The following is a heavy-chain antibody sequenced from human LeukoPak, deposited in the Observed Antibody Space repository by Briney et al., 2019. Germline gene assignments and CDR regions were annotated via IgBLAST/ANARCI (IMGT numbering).Heavy chain of an antibody. Sequence: GGSLRLSCAASGFTFSSFAMSGVRQAPGKGPEWVAGNSGGVGSTYYADSVKGRFTISRDDSNNTLYLQMNSLRAEDTAIYSCVKYPTIGNLPNWFDPWGQGTLVTVSS. CDR2: NSGGVGST. J-gene: IGHJ5*02. CDR1: GFTFSSFA. V-gene: IGHV3-23*01. D-gene: IGHD4-23*01. CDR3: VKYPTIGNLPNWFDP.